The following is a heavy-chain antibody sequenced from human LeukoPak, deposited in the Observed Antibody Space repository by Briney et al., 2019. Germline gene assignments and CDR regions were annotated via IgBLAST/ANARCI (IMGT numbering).Heavy chain of an antibody. CDR2: ISSSGSTI. V-gene: IGHV3-48*03. Sequence: GGSLRLSCAASGFTFSSYEMNWVRQAPGKGLEWVSYISSSGSTIYYADSVKGRFTISRDNAKNSLYLQMNSLRAEDTAVYYCARDGSYSSSWYFDYWGQGTLVTVSS. J-gene: IGHJ4*02. CDR1: GFTFSSYE. D-gene: IGHD6-13*01. CDR3: ARDGSYSSSWYFDY.